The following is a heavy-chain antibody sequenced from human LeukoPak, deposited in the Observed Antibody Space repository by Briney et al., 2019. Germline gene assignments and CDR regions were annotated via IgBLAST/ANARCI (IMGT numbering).Heavy chain of an antibody. CDR3: ARAVYCSSTSCYTSPNWFDP. CDR1: GGSFSGYY. D-gene: IGHD2-2*02. J-gene: IGHJ5*02. Sequence: SETLSLTCAVYGGSFSGYYWSWIRQPSGKGLEWIGEINHSGSTNYNPSLKSRVTISVDTSKNQFSLKLSSVTAADTAVYYCARAVYCSSTSCYTSPNWFDPWGQGTLVTVSS. V-gene: IGHV4-34*01. CDR2: INHSGST.